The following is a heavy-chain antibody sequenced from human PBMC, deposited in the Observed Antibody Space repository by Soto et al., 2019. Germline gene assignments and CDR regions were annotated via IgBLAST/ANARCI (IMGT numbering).Heavy chain of an antibody. CDR1: GYTFTSYG. Sequence: QVPLVQSGAEVKKPGASVKVSCKASGYTFTSYGISWVRQAPGQGLEWMGWISAYNGNTNYAQQLQVRDTMTADTATSTAYMELRSLRSDDTAVYYWARVHFKQSDYWGQGTLVTVSS. CDR3: ARVHFKQSDY. CDR2: ISAYNGNT. J-gene: IGHJ4*02. V-gene: IGHV1-18*04.